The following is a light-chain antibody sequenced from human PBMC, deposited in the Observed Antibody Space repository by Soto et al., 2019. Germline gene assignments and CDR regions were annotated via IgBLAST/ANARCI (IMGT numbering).Light chain of an antibody. CDR2: EVT. CDR3: SSYTTNSTPVV. CDR1: SGDIGGYNY. J-gene: IGLJ2*01. Sequence: QSALTQPASVSGSPGQSITISCTGTSGDIGGYNYVSWYQQHPGKAPKLLISEVTNRTSGVSNRFSGSKSGNTASLTISGLQAEDEADYYCSSYTTNSTPVVFGGGTKLTVL. V-gene: IGLV2-14*01.